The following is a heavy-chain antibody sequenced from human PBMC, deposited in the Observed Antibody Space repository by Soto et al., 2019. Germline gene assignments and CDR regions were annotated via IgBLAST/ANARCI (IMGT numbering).Heavy chain of an antibody. Sequence: EVQLLESGGGLVQPGGSLRLSCAASGFPFSSYAMSWVRQAPGKGLEWVSAISGSGGSTYYADSVKGPFIISRDNSKNTLSVQINSLRADDTAVYYCAKDHPKRYYYSTGYYLHYYYCMDVCGQGTTVTVSS. CDR2: ISGSGGST. J-gene: IGHJ6*02. D-gene: IGHD3-22*01. CDR3: AKDHPKRYYYSTGYYLHYYYCMDV. CDR1: GFPFSSYA. V-gene: IGHV3-23*01.